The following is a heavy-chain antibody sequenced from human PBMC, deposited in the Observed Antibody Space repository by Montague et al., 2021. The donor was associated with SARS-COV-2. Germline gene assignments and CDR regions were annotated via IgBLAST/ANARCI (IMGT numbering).Heavy chain of an antibody. CDR1: GGSISSYC. V-gene: IGHV4-59*08. J-gene: IGHJ3*02. Sequence: SETLSLTCTVSGGSISSYCWSWIRQPPGKGLEWIGYIYYSRSTNYNPSLKSRVTISVDTSKNQFSLKVRSVTAADTAVYYCARRRERWFDALDIWGQGTMVTVSS. D-gene: IGHD2-15*01. CDR2: IYYSRST. CDR3: ARRRERWFDALDI.